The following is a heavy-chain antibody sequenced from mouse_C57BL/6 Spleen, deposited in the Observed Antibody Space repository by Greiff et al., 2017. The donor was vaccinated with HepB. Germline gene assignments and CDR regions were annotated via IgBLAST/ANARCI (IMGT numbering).Heavy chain of an antibody. D-gene: IGHD2-12*01. Sequence: EVKLVESGGGLVKPGGSLKLSCAASGFTFSSYAMSWVRQTPEKRLEWVATISDGGSYTYYPDNVKGRFTISRDNAKNNLYLQMSHLKSEDTAMYYCARVPYYSAFYWYFDVWGTGTTVTVSS. CDR3: ARVPYYSAFYWYFDV. CDR1: GFTFSSYA. V-gene: IGHV5-4*03. J-gene: IGHJ1*03. CDR2: ISDGGSYT.